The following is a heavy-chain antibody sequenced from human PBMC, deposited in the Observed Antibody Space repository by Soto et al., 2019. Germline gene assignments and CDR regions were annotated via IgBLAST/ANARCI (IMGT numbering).Heavy chain of an antibody. J-gene: IGHJ4*02. CDR3: AKEGTTKLSYYFDF. Sequence: QVQLVESGGGVVQPGRSVRLSCAASGFTFSSYGMQWVRQAPGKGLEWVAVISYEGRIQYYADFVKGRFTISRDTSKDTLYLQMNSLRVEDTAVYYCAKEGTTKLSYYFDFWGQGTLVTVSS. D-gene: IGHD1-26*01. CDR2: ISYEGRIQ. CDR1: GFTFSSYG. V-gene: IGHV3-30*18.